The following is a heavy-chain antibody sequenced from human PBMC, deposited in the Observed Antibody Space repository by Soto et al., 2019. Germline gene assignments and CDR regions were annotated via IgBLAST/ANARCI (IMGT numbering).Heavy chain of an antibody. V-gene: IGHV3-7*03. D-gene: IGHD5-18*01. CDR1: GFTFSSYW. J-gene: IGHJ6*04. CDR2: IKQDGSEK. CDR3: ARDRGNAAWIQLWPNNYYYYGMDV. Sequence: EVQLVESGGGLVQPGGSLRLSCAASGFTFSSYWMSWVRQAPGKGLEWVANIKQDGSEKYYVDSVKGRFTISRDNAKNALSLQMNRLRAEDTDVYYCARDRGNAAWIQLWPNNYYYYGMDVWGEGTTVTVSS.